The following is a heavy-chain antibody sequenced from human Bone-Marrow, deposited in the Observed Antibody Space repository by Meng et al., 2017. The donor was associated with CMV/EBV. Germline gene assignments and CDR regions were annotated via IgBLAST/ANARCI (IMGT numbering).Heavy chain of an antibody. CDR3: ARPYYYDSSGYYND. Sequence: GESLKISCAASGFTFSDYYMSWIRQAPGKGLEWVSYISSSGSTIYYADSVKGRFTISRDNAKNSLYLQMNSLRAEDTAVYYCARPYYYDSSGYYNDWGQGTLVTVSS. CDR1: GFTFSDYY. D-gene: IGHD3-22*01. CDR2: ISSSGSTI. V-gene: IGHV3-11*04. J-gene: IGHJ4*02.